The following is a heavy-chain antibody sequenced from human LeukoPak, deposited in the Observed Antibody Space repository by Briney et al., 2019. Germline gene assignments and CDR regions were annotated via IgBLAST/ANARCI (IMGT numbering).Heavy chain of an antibody. CDR2: TYYRSKWYN. CDR3: ARRAIKRGNPSWSYYYMDV. Sequence: SQTLSLTCAISGDSVSSNSAAWNWIRQSPSRGLEWLGRTYYRSKWYNDYAVSVKSRITINPDTSKNQFSLKLSSVTAADTAVYYCARRAIKRGNPSWSYYYMDVWGKGTTVTISS. CDR1: GDSVSSNSAA. D-gene: IGHD3-3*01. J-gene: IGHJ6*03. V-gene: IGHV6-1*01.